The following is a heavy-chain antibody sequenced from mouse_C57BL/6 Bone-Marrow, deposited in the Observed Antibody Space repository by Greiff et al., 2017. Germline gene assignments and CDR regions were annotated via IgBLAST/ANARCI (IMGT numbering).Heavy chain of an antibody. D-gene: IGHD4-1*01. CDR3: ARRALTGSCAV. CDR2: ILPGSGNT. V-gene: IGHV1-9*01. Sequence: VQLQQSGAELMKPGASVKLSCTASGFTFTGYWIEWVKQRPGHGLEWIGEILPGSGNTNYSAKFQGKATFTADTSSNTAYMHLSSLTSEDSAIYYCARRALTGSCAVWGKGTLVTVSA. J-gene: IGHJ3*01. CDR1: GFTFTGYW.